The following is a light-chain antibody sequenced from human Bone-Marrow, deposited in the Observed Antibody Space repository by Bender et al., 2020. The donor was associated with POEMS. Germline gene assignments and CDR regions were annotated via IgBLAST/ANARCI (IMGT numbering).Light chain of an antibody. CDR2: EGS. J-gene: IGLJ3*02. Sequence: QSALTQPASVSGSPGQSITISCTGTSSDVGIYKLVSLYQQHPGKAPKLMIYEGSKRPSGVSDRFSGSKSGNTASLTISGLQAEDEADYYCCSFAGSSVWVFGGGTKLTVV. CDR1: SSDVGIYKL. CDR3: CSFAGSSVWV. V-gene: IGLV2-23*01.